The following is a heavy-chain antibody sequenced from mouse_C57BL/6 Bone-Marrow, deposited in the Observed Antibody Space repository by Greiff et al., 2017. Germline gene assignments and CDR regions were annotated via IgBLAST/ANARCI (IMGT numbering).Heavy chain of an antibody. Sequence: VQLQQPGAELVRPGTSVKLSCKASGYTFTSYWMHWVKQRPGQGLEWIGVIDPSDSYTNYNQKFKGKDTLTVDKSSSTAYMQLSSLTSEDSAVYYCAREAVYYRNYVYYYAMDYWGQGTSVPVSS. J-gene: IGHJ4*01. CDR1: GYTFTSYW. V-gene: IGHV1-59*01. CDR2: IDPSDSYT. D-gene: IGHD2-1*01. CDR3: AREAVYYRNYVYYYAMDY.